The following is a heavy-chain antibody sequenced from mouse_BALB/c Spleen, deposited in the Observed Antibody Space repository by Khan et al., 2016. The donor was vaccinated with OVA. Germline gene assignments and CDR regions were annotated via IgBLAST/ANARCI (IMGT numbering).Heavy chain of an antibody. V-gene: IGHV5-4*02. D-gene: IGHD2-1*01. Sequence: EVELVESGGGLVKPGGSLKLSCAASGFTFSDYYMYWVRQPPEKRLEWVATISDGGSYTYYLDTVKGRFTISRDDAKNNLYLQMNTLKSEDTAMSSCSCCFYGNPFAYWGQGTLVTVSA. CDR2: ISDGGSYT. CDR3: SCCFYGNPFAY. J-gene: IGHJ3*01. CDR1: GFTFSDYY.